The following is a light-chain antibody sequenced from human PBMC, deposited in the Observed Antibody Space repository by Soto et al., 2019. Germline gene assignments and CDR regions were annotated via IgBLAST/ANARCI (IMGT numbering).Light chain of an antibody. CDR3: GTWDSSLSAGV. J-gene: IGLJ2*01. CDR2: ENN. Sequence: QSVLTQPPSVSAAPGQTVTISCSGSSSNIGNNYVSWYQQLPGTAPKLLIYENNKRPSGIPDRFSGSKSGTSATLGITGLQTGDEADCYCGTWDSSLSAGVFGGGTKLTVL. V-gene: IGLV1-51*02. CDR1: SSNIGNNY.